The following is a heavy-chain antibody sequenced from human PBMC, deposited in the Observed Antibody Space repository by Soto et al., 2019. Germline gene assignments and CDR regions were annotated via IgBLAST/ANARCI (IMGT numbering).Heavy chain of an antibody. CDR2: ISYDGSNK. Sequence: GSLRLSCAASGFTFSSYGMHWVRQAPGKGLEWVAIISYDGSNKYYADSVKGRFTISRDNSKNTLYLQMNSLRAEDTAVYYCARDREYSPYGLDVWGQGTTVTVS. CDR1: GFTFSSYG. CDR3: ARDREYSPYGLDV. V-gene: IGHV3-30*03. D-gene: IGHD5-12*01. J-gene: IGHJ6*02.